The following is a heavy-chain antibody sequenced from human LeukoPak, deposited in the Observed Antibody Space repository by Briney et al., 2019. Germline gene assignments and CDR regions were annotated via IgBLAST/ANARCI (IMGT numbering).Heavy chain of an antibody. Sequence: PSETLSLTCTVSGGSISSYYWSWIRQPPGKGLEGIGYIYYSGSTNYNPSLKSRVTISVDTSKNQFSLKLSSVTAADTAVYYCARDRDYYDSSGYPSTPGDFDIWGQGTMVTVSS. D-gene: IGHD3-22*01. V-gene: IGHV4-59*01. J-gene: IGHJ3*02. CDR2: IYYSGST. CDR1: GGSISSYY. CDR3: ARDRDYYDSSGYPSTPGDFDI.